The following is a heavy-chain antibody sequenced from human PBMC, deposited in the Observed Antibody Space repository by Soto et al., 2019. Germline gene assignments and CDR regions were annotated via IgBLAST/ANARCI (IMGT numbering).Heavy chain of an antibody. D-gene: IGHD2-8*01. CDR2: IHYSGTT. V-gene: IGHV4-59*01. Sequence: SETLSLTCTVSGTSISSYYWSWIRQPPGKGLEWIANIHYSGTTNYNPSLASRVTLSVDTSKNQFSLKMTSVTAADRAMYFCARYNSYAIDYWGRGTLVTVPS. CDR1: GTSISSYY. CDR3: ARYNSYAIDY. J-gene: IGHJ4*02.